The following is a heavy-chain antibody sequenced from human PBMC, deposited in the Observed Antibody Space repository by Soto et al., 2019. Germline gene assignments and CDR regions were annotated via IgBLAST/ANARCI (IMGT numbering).Heavy chain of an antibody. Sequence: GASVKVSCKASGYTFTSYAMHWVRQAPGQRLEWMGWINAGNGNTKYSQKFQGRVTITRDTSASTAYMELSSLRSEDTAVYYCARGIAAAGDAFDIWGQGTMVTVSS. J-gene: IGHJ3*02. CDR1: GYTFTSYA. V-gene: IGHV1-3*01. D-gene: IGHD6-13*01. CDR2: INAGNGNT. CDR3: ARGIAAAGDAFDI.